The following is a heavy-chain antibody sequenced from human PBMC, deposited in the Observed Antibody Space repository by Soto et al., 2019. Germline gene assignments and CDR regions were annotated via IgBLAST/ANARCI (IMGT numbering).Heavy chain of an antibody. D-gene: IGHD6-13*01. Sequence: SETLSLTCAVSGGSINSGDYYWSWIRQPPGKGLEWIGYIYYSGSTYYNPSLKSRVTISLDTSKNHFSLKLTSVTAADTAVYYWARVAKSSSWDFEYWGQGTLVTVSS. CDR1: GGSINSGDYY. CDR2: IYYSGST. V-gene: IGHV4-30-4*01. J-gene: IGHJ4*02. CDR3: ARVAKSSSWDFEY.